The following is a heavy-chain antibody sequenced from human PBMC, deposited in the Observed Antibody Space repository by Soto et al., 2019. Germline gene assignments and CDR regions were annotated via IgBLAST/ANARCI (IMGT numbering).Heavy chain of an antibody. CDR1: GSPFNRYS. J-gene: IGHJ4*02. Sequence: QVQLVESGGGVVQPGRSLRLSCAASGSPFNRYSMHWVRQAPGXGLXXXAVISYDGNNKYYADSVKGRFTISRDNSKNTLSLRMNSLRAGDTXVXXXXXXLXXXXXXXXXSPFDYWGQGTLVTVSS. V-gene: IGHV3-30-3*01. CDR2: ISYDGNNK. CDR3: XXXLXXXXXXXXXSPFDY.